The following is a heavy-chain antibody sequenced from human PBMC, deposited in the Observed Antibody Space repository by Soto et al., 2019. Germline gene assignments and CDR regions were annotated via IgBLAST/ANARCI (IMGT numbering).Heavy chain of an antibody. D-gene: IGHD6-13*01. CDR1: GFTVSSNY. J-gene: IGHJ4*02. CDR3: ARDLAHSSSWYVGY. CDR2: IYSGGST. V-gene: IGHV3-53*01. Sequence: HPGGSLRLSCAASGFTVSSNYMSWVRQAPGKGLEWVSVIYSGGSTYYADSVKGRFTISRDNSKNTLYLQMNSLRAEDTAVYYCARDLAHSSSWYVGYWGQGTLVTVSS.